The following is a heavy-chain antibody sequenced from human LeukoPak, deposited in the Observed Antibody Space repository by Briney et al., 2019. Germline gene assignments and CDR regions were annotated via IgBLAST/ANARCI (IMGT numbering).Heavy chain of an antibody. CDR3: AADLITDSSPTLRVAFDI. CDR1: GYTFNSYD. V-gene: IGHV1-8*01. CDR2: MNPNTGNT. Sequence: ASVKVSCKASGYTFNSYDINWVRQATGQGLEWMGWMNPNTGNTGYGERFQGRVTMTRDNSISTAYMELSSLRSEDTAVYYCAADLITDSSPTLRVAFDIWGQGTMVTVSS. J-gene: IGHJ3*02. D-gene: IGHD6-13*01.